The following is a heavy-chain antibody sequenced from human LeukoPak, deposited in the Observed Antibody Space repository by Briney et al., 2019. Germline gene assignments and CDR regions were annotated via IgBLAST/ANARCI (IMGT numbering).Heavy chain of an antibody. V-gene: IGHV3-33*01. Sequence: GRSLRLSCAASGFTFSNYGMHWVRQAPGKGLEWVAVIWYDGNNKYYADSVKGRFTISRDNSKNTLYLQTNSLRAEDTAVYYCAGNYGPYYFDYWGQGTLVTVSS. CDR3: AGNYGPYYFDY. J-gene: IGHJ4*02. D-gene: IGHD3-10*01. CDR2: IWYDGNNK. CDR1: GFTFSNYG.